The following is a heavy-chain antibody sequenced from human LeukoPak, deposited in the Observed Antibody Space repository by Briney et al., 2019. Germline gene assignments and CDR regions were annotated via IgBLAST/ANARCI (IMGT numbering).Heavy chain of an antibody. CDR3: ASYVLRELVIFDY. V-gene: IGHV4-39*07. CDR2: IYYSGST. CDR1: GGSIGSSSYY. Sequence: TSETLSLTCTVSGGSIGSSSYYWGWIRQPPGKGLNWIGSIYYSGSTYYNPSLKSRVTISVDTSRVQFSLKLSSVTAADTAVYYCASYVLRELVIFDYWGQGTLVTVSS. J-gene: IGHJ4*02. D-gene: IGHD3-10*02.